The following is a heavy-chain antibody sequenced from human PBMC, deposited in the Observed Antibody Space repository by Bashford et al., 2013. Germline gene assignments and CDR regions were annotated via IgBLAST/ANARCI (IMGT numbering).Heavy chain of an antibody. CDR1: GYTITRNW. J-gene: IGHJ6*02. CDR3: ARRHVAMVNGMDV. Sequence: GRSLKISCGASGYTITRNWIGWVRQKSGKGLEWMGIIYPSDSETRYSPSFQGQVTISADKSISTAYVQWSSLKASDTAIYYCARRHVAMVNGMDVWGQGTTVTVSS. D-gene: IGHD5-18*01. CDR2: IYPSDSET. V-gene: IGHV5-51*03.